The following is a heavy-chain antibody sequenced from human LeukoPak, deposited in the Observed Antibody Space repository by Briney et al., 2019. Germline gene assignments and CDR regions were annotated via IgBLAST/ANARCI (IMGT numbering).Heavy chain of an antibody. CDR2: ISGSGGST. D-gene: IGHD5-12*01. V-gene: IGHV3-23*01. CDR3: ARTSHYVDIAATIPYGIYYFDY. CDR1: GFTFSSYA. Sequence: PGGSLRLSCAASGFTFSSYAMNWVRQAPGKGLEWVSAISGSGGSTYYADSVKGRFTISRDNSKNTLYLQMNSLRAEDTAVYYCARTSHYVDIAATIPYGIYYFDYWGQGTLVTVSS. J-gene: IGHJ4*02.